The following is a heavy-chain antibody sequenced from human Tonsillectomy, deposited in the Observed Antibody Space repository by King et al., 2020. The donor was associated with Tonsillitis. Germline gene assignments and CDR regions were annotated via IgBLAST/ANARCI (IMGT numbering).Heavy chain of an antibody. CDR2: IIPIFGTA. J-gene: IGHJ4*02. D-gene: IGHD2-15*01. V-gene: IGHV1-69*12. CDR3: ARGPGYCSGGSCYLIDF. Sequence: QLVQSGAEVKKSGSSVKVSCKASGGTFSSYSINWVRQAPGQGLEWMGGIIPIFGTANYVQTFQGRVTITADESTSTVYMEVSSLRYEDTAVYYCARGPGYCSGGSCYLIDFWGQGTLVTVSS. CDR1: GGTFSSYS.